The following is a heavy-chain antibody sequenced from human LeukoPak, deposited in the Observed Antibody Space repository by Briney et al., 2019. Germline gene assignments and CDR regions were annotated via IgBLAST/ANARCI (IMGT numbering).Heavy chain of an antibody. CDR1: GFTFSSYA. J-gene: IGHJ6*03. V-gene: IGHV3-30*04. D-gene: IGHD3-3*01. CDR3: ARASYDFWSGSLSYYMDV. Sequence: PGGSLRLSCAASGFTFSSYAMHWVRQAPGKVLEWVAVISYDGSNKYYADSVKGRFTISRDNSKNTLYLQMNSLRAEDTAVYYCARASYDFWSGSLSYYMDVWGKGTTVTVSS. CDR2: ISYDGSNK.